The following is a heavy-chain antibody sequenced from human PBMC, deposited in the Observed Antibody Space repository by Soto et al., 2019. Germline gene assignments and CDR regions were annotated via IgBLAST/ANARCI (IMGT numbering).Heavy chain of an antibody. CDR2: IYWDDDK. J-gene: IGHJ5*01. D-gene: IGHD4-17*01. V-gene: IGHV2-5*02. CDR3: AHSKPVTSWFDS. Sequence: QITLKESGPTLVKPTQTLTLTCTFSGFSLSASGVGVGWIRQPPGKALEWLALIYWDDDKRYSPSLKTRLTITKDTSKNQVVLTMTNMNPVDTATSYCAHSKPVTSWFDSWGRGTLVTVSS. CDR1: GFSLSASGVG.